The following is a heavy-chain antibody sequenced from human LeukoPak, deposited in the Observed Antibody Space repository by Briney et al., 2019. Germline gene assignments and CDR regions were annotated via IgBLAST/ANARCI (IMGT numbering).Heavy chain of an antibody. V-gene: IGHV4-4*07. CDR2: FYTSGTT. CDR1: GGSFTSDY. J-gene: IGHJ4*02. Sequence: SETLSLTCTVSGGSFTSDYWSWIRQPAGKGLEWIGRFYTSGTTNYNPSLKSRVTMSADTSKNQFSLKPSSVTAADTAVYYCARCRHGNCDYFDYWGQGTLVTVSS. CDR3: ARCRHGNCDYFDY. D-gene: IGHD1-7*01.